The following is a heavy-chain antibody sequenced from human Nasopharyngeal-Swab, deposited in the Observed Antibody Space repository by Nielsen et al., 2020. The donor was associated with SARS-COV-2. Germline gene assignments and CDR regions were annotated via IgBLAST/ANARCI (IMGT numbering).Heavy chain of an antibody. Sequence: WETLSLTCTVSGASMSGYSWSWIRQPPGKGLEWIAFMYDNEYTNYNPSLRGRATISLDTSKNQFSLKVTSVTAADTAVYYCARRVTSFTMIVVVMTGGISYFDYWSQGILVTVSS. D-gene: IGHD3-22*01. V-gene: IGHV4-59*01. CDR3: ARRVTSFTMIVVVMTGGISYFDY. CDR1: GASMSGYS. CDR2: MYDNEYT. J-gene: IGHJ4*02.